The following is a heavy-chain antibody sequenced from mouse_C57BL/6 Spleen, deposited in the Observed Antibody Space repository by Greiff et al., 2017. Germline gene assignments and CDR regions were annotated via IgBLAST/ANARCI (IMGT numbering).Heavy chain of an antibody. Sequence: EVKLMESGGGLVKPGGSLKLSCAASGFTFSSYAMSWVRQTPEKRLEWVATISDGGSYTYYPDNVKGRFPISRDNAKNNLYLQMSHLKSEDTAMYYCARDKGAYYGNPFAYWGQGTLVTVSA. V-gene: IGHV5-4*01. CDR3: ARDKGAYYGNPFAY. J-gene: IGHJ3*01. CDR2: ISDGGSYT. D-gene: IGHD2-10*01. CDR1: GFTFSSYA.